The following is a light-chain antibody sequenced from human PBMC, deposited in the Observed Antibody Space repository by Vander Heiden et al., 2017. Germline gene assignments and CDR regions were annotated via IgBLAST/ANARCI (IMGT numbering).Light chain of an antibody. V-gene: IGKV3-11*01. J-gene: IGKJ4*01. CDR3: QQRSNWPPGLT. CDR2: DAS. CDR1: QSVSSY. Sequence: EIVFTQPPATLSLSPGERATLSCRASQSVSSYLAWYQQKPGQAPRLLIYDASNRATGIPARFSGSGSGTDFTLTISSLEPEDFAVYYCQQRSNWPPGLTFGGGTKVXIK.